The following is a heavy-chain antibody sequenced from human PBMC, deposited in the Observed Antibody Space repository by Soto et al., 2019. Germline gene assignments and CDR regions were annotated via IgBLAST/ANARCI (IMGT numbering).Heavy chain of an antibody. V-gene: IGHV1-18*01. CDR2: ISAYNGNT. Sequence: ASVKVSCKASGYTFTSYGISWVRQAPGQGLEWMGWISAYNGNTNYAQKLQGRVTISVDTSKNQFSLKLSSVTAADTAVYYCARRRFLEWLLDHFDYWGQGTLVTVSS. CDR1: GYTFTSYG. J-gene: IGHJ4*02. CDR3: ARRRFLEWLLDHFDY. D-gene: IGHD3-3*01.